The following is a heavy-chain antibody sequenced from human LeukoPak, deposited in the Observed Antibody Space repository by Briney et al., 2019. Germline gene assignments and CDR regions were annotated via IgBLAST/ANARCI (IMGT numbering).Heavy chain of an antibody. CDR3: ARDAFLVGATTGGFDY. D-gene: IGHD1-26*01. V-gene: IGHV4-61*01. CDR2: IYYSGST. CDR1: GGSVSSSRYY. Sequence: SETLSLTCPVSGGSVSSSRYYWGWIRQPPGKGLEWIGYIYYSGSTNYNPSLKSRVTISVDTSKNQFSLKLSSVTAADTAVYYCARDAFLVGATTGGFDYWGQGTLVTVSS. J-gene: IGHJ4*02.